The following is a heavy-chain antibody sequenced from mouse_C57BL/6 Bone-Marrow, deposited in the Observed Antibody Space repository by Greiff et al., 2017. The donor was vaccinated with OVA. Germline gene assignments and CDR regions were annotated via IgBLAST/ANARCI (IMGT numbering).Heavy chain of an antibody. J-gene: IGHJ1*03. CDR1: GFSLTSYG. Sequence: VQLQQSGPGLVQPSQSLSITCTVSGFSLTSYGVHWVRQSPGKGLEWLGVIWRGGSTDYNAAYMSRLSITKDNSKSQVFFKMIRLQADDTAIYYCATSFSTTIVTTGYFGVWGTGTTVTVSS. CDR3: ATSFSTTIVTTGYFGV. CDR2: IWRGGST. V-gene: IGHV2-5*01. D-gene: IGHD1-1*01.